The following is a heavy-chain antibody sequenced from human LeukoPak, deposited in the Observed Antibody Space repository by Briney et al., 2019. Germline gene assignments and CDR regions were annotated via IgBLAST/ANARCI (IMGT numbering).Heavy chain of an antibody. CDR1: GYTFTSYD. CDR2: MNPNSGNT. J-gene: IGHJ6*02. V-gene: IGHV1-8*01. CDR3: ARAPSTNYDFWSGYFLLANNYYGMDV. Sequence: ASVKVSCKASGYTFTSYDINWVRQATGQGLEWMGWMNPNSGNTGYAQKFQGRVTMTRNTSISTAYMELSSLRSEDTAVYYCARAPSTNYDFWSGYFLLANNYYGMDVWAKGPRSPSP. D-gene: IGHD3-3*01.